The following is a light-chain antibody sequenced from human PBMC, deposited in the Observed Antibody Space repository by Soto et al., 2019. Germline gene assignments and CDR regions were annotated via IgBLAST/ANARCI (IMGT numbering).Light chain of an antibody. CDR2: GAS. CDR1: QSVLYTSNSKKY. V-gene: IGKV4-1*01. J-gene: IGKJ1*01. Sequence: DIVMTQSPDSLAVSLGERATINCKSSQSVLYTSNSKKYLAWYQQKPGQAPRLLIYGASTRATGIPARFSGSGSGTEFTLTISSLQSEDFAVYYCQQYNDWPRTFGQGTKVDIK. CDR3: QQYNDWPRT.